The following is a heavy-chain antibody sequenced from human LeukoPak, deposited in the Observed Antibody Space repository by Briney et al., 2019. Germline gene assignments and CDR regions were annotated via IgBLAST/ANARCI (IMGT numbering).Heavy chain of an antibody. CDR1: GYPFSNYG. D-gene: IGHD6-6*01. Sequence: AASGKVSCKASGYPFSNYGISWVRQAPGQGLQWMGWISAYNDNTNYAQQLQGRLTMTTDTFTTTAYMELSSLRSEDTAVYYCAREGPYSDSSRSRFDYWGQGTLVTVSS. CDR2: ISAYNDNT. J-gene: IGHJ4*02. CDR3: AREGPYSDSSRSRFDY. V-gene: IGHV1-18*01.